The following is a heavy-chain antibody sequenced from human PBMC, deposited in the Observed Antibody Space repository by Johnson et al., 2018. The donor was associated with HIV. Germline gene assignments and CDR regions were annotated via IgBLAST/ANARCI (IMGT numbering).Heavy chain of an antibody. J-gene: IGHJ3*02. CDR3: AREILPYCSGGSCYSGEIHAFDI. D-gene: IGHD2-15*01. Sequence: VQLVESGGGLVQPGGSLRLSCAASGFTFSSYDMHWVRQATGKGLEWVSAIGTAGDTYYPGSVKGRFTISRENAKNSLYLQMNSLRAGDTAVYYCAREILPYCSGGSCYSGEIHAFDIWGQGTMVTVSS. V-gene: IGHV3-13*01. CDR2: IGTAGDT. CDR1: GFTFSSYD.